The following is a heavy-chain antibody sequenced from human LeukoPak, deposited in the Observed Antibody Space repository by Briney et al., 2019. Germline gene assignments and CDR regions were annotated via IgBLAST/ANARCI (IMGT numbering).Heavy chain of an antibody. V-gene: IGHV4-30-2*01. Sequence: SETLSLTCAVSGGSISSGGYSWSWIRQPPGKGLGWIGYIYHSGSTYYNPSLKSRVTISVDRSKNQFSLKLSSVTAADTAVYYCARYSSQPPNLTWFDPWGQGTLVTASS. J-gene: IGHJ5*02. CDR2: IYHSGST. D-gene: IGHD3-22*01. CDR1: GGSISSGGYS. CDR3: ARYSSQPPNLTWFDP.